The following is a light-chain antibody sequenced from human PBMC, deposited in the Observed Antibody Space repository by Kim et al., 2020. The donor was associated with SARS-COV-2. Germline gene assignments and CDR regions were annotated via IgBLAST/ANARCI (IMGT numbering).Light chain of an antibody. CDR3: ATWDNSLRAYV. Sequence: QPVLTQPPSTSGTPGQRVTISCSGSTSNIGSNTVNWYQHLPGTAPKFLIYSNNQRPSGVPDRFSASKSGTSASLAISGLQSEDEGDYYCATWDNSLRAYVFGPGTKVTVL. CDR2: SNN. V-gene: IGLV1-44*01. CDR1: TSNIGSNT. J-gene: IGLJ1*01.